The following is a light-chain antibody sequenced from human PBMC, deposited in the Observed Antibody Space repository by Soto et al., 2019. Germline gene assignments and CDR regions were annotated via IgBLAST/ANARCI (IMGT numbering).Light chain of an antibody. Sequence: LKISPGTLYLSPGDRATLSCRASQSVSSGYLAWYQQRPGQAPRLLIYGASTRATGIPDRFSGSGSGTEFTLTISSLQPDDIATYYCQSYFLYSTFCQG. CDR1: QSVSSGY. J-gene: IGKJ1*01. CDR3: QSYFLYST. CDR2: GAS. V-gene: IGKV3-20*01.